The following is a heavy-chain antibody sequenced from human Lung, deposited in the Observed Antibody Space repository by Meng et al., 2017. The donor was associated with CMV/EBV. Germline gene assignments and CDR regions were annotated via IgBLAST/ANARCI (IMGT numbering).Heavy chain of an antibody. CDR3: ASFPPPGKQWLVTDY. J-gene: IGHJ4*02. CDR2: IYHSGST. V-gene: IGHV4-4*02. D-gene: IGHD6-19*01. Sequence: QVEAHDSGLRPSAPSGPLSLACACSGGSISSRNWWSWVRQPPGKGLEWIVEIYHSGSTNYNPSLKSRVTISVDKSKNQFSLKLSSVTAADTAVYYCASFPPPGKQWLVTDYWGQGTLVTVSS. CDR1: GGSISSRNW.